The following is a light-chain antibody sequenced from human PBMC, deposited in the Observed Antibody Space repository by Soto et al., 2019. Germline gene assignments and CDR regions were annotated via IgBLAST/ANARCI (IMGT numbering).Light chain of an antibody. CDR1: QGVSIY. CDR3: LLDYAYFWA. V-gene: IGKV1-6*01. Sequence: AIQLTQSPSSLSASVGDRVTITCRASQGVSIYLAWYQQKLGKAPKVLIYAASTLQSGVPSRFSGSGSGRDFTLTISSLQPEDFATYYCLLDYAYFWAFGQGTKVEIK. CDR2: AAS. J-gene: IGKJ1*01.